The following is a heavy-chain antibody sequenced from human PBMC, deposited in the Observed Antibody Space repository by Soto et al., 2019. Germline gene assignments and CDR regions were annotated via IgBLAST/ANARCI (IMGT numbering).Heavy chain of an antibody. CDR2: IYWNDDK. V-gene: IGHV2-5*01. CDR3: ARGLATLPVFAFDI. Sequence: SGSTLGNPTRTLTLTCSLSGMSLTTSGVGLGWIRQPPGKALEWLALIYWNDDKHYSPSLKSRVTITKDTSNNQAVLTVTNMDPADTATYYCARGLATLPVFAFDIWGQGTMVTVSS. J-gene: IGHJ3*02. CDR1: GMSLTTSGVG.